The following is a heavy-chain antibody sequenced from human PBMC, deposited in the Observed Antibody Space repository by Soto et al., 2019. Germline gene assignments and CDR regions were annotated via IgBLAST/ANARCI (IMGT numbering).Heavy chain of an antibody. CDR2: TYYRSKWYN. D-gene: IGHD6-13*01. CDR3: ARETSLIAAAGKGESYYYSYGMDV. CDR1: GDSVSSNSAA. J-gene: IGHJ6*02. V-gene: IGHV6-1*01. Sequence: SQTIPLTCAISGDSVSSNSAAWNWIRQSPSRGLEWLGRTYYRSKWYNDYAVSVKSRITINPDTSKNQFSLQLNSVTPEDTAVYYCARETSLIAAAGKGESYYYSYGMDVWGQGTTVTVSS.